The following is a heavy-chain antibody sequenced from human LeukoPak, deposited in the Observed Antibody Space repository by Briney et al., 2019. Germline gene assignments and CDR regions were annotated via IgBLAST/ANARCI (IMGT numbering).Heavy chain of an antibody. CDR2: ISYDGSNK. V-gene: IGHV3-30*18. D-gene: IGHD2-2*02. CDR3: AKAAVPAAIRVSHYYYMDV. J-gene: IGHJ6*03. Sequence: GRSLRLSCAASGFTFSSYGMHWVRQAPGKGLEWVAVISYDGSNKYYADSVKGRFTISRDNSKNTLYLQMNSLRAEDTAVYYCAKAAVPAAIRVSHYYYMDVWGKGTTVTVSS. CDR1: GFTFSSYG.